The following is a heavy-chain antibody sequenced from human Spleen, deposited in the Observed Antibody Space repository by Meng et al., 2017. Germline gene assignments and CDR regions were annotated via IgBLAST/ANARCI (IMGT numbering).Heavy chain of an antibody. J-gene: IGHJ4*02. V-gene: IGHV1-2*06. CDR1: GYTFTDYY. CDR2: INPNSGGA. D-gene: IGHD6-13*01. CDR3: ASNLGRLAAADY. Sequence: ASVKVSCKASGYTFTDYYMHWVRQAPGQGLEWVGRINPNSGGADFAQKFQGRVTMTRDTSITTAYMELTSLTSDDTAIYYCASNLGRLAAADYWGQGTLVTVSS.